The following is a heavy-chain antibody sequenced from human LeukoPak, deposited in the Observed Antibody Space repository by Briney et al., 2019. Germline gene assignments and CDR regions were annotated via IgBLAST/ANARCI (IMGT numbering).Heavy chain of an antibody. V-gene: IGHV3-21*01. CDR1: GFTFSDYT. CDR2: VSSGGTYK. D-gene: IGHD4-17*01. Sequence: GGSLRLSCAASGFTFSDYTMNWVRQAPGKGLEWVSSVSSGGTYKYYADSVKGRFTISRDNAQNSLYLQMNSLRAEDSSVYYCARPTTVTTVSADAFDIWGQGTMVTVSS. J-gene: IGHJ3*02. CDR3: ARPTTVTTVSADAFDI.